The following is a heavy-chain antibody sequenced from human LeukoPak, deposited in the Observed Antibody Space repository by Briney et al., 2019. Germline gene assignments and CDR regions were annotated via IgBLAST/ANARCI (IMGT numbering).Heavy chain of an antibody. D-gene: IGHD3-16*01. CDR3: SSSSRGTADY. J-gene: IGHJ4*02. V-gene: IGHV1-2*02. Sequence: ASVKVSCKASEYTFTGFYIHWVRQAPGQGLAWMGWINPNSGVTNYAQKFQGRVTMTRDTSISTAYMELSRLRSDDTAVYYCSSSSRGTADYWGQGTLVTVSS. CDR2: INPNSGVT. CDR1: EYTFTGFY.